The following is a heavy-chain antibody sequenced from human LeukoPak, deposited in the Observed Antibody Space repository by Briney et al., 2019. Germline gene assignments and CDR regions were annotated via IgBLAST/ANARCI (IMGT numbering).Heavy chain of an antibody. Sequence: GESLPISCQGSGSSFTSSWISWVRPLAGKGMEWMGRIDPGDSFINYNPSFQGHVTISVDKSISTAYLQWSSLRASDTAMYYCARDEGGVSSWVSHWGQGTLVTVSS. J-gene: IGHJ4*02. V-gene: IGHV5-10-1*01. CDR2: IDPGDSFI. CDR1: GSSFTSSW. D-gene: IGHD2-8*02. CDR3: ARDEGGVSSWVSH.